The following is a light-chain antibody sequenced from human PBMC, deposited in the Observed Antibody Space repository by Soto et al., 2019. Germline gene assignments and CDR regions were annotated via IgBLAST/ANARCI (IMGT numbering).Light chain of an antibody. J-gene: IGLJ2*01. CDR1: SSDVGGYNY. Sequence: QSALTQPPSASGSPGQSVTISCTGTSSDVGGYNYVSWYQQHPGKAPKLMIYEVSKRPSGVPDRFSGSKSGNTASLTVSGLHAEDEAYYYCSSYAGSNNLVVFGGGTKVTVL. V-gene: IGLV2-8*01. CDR2: EVS. CDR3: SSYAGSNNLVV.